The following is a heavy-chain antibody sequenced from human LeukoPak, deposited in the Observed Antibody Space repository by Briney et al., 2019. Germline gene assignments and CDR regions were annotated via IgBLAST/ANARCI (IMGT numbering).Heavy chain of an antibody. CDR2: INPNSGGT. CDR3: ARDPEALRFLEWLPNHYYYGMDV. V-gene: IGHV1-2*02. Sequence: ASVKVSRKASGYTFTGYYMHWVRQAPGQGLEWMGWINPNSGGTNYAQKFRGRVTMTRDTSISTAYMELSRLRSDDTAVYYCARDPEALRFLEWLPNHYYYGMDVWGQGTTVTVSS. CDR1: GYTFTGYY. J-gene: IGHJ6*02. D-gene: IGHD3-3*01.